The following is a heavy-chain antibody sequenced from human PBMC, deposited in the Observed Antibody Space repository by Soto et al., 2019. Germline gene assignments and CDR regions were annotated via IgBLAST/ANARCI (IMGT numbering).Heavy chain of an antibody. Sequence: PGGSLRLSCAASGFTFSRHAIHWVRLTPGRGLEWVLAISRDGSYIYYTDSVKGRFTVSRDNSKNTVFVQMNRLIPDDTALYFCARTRNGGVAGSFDSWGQGTRVTVSS. J-gene: IGHJ5*01. D-gene: IGHD3-3*01. CDR1: GFTFSRHA. CDR3: ARTRNGGVAGSFDS. V-gene: IGHV3-30*04. CDR2: ISRDGSYI.